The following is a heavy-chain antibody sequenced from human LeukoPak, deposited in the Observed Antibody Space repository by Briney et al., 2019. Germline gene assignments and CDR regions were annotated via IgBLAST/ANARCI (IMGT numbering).Heavy chain of an antibody. J-gene: IGHJ6*03. CDR2: IIPIFGTA. V-gene: IGHV1-69*13. D-gene: IGHD6-13*01. CDR3: ARVSVYSSSWYWGDYYYYYMDV. Sequence: SVKVSCKASGGTFSSYAISWVRQAPGQGLEWMGGIIPIFGTANYAQKFQGRVTITADESTSTAYMELSSLRSEDTAVYYCARVSVYSSSWYWGDYYYYYMDVWGKGTTVTVSS. CDR1: GGTFSSYA.